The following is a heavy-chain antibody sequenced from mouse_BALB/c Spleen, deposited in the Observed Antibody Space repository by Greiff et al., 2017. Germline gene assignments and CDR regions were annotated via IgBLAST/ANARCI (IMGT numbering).Heavy chain of an antibody. CDR3: ARGYYGSSYPYAMDY. Sequence: LVKTGASVKISCKASGYSFTGYYMHWVKQSHGKSLEWIGYISCYNGATSYNQKFKGKATFTVDTSSSTAYMQFNSLTSEDSAVYYCARGYYGSSYPYAMDYWGQGTSVTVSS. J-gene: IGHJ4*01. D-gene: IGHD1-1*01. CDR2: ISCYNGAT. V-gene: IGHV1S34*01. CDR1: GYSFTGYY.